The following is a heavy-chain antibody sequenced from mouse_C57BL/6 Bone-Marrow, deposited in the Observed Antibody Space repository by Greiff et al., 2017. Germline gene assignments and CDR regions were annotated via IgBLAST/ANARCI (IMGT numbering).Heavy chain of an antibody. Sequence: VQPQQSGPELVKPGASVKISCKASGYTFTDYYMNWVKQSHGKSLEWIGDINPNNGGTSYNQKFKGKATLTVGKSSSTAYMELRSLTSEDSAVYYCARDGYLYYYAMDYWGQGTSVTVSS. V-gene: IGHV1-26*01. CDR3: ARDGYLYYYAMDY. CDR2: INPNNGGT. D-gene: IGHD2-3*01. CDR1: GYTFTDYY. J-gene: IGHJ4*01.